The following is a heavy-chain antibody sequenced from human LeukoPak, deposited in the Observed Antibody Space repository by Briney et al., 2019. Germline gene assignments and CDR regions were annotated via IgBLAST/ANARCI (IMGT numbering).Heavy chain of an antibody. CDR1: GFPFSTYW. D-gene: IGHD3-10*01. V-gene: IGHV3-7*01. CDR2: MKLDGSEK. CDR3: ARDGPWFGEFFDY. J-gene: IGHJ4*02. Sequence: GGSLRLSCVASGFPFSTYWMRWVRGAPGGGGEWVANMKLDGSEKSFVDSVKGRFTISRDNAKKSLYLQTNSLRAEDTAVYYCARDGPWFGEFFDYWGQGALVTVSS.